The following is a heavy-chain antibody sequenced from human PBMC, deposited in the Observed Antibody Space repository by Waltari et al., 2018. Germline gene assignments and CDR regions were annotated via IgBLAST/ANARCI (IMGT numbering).Heavy chain of an antibody. J-gene: IGHJ3*02. CDR1: GGPISSSSYY. CDR3: ARDPEYYDYIWGSSDVAFDI. Sequence: QLQLQESGPGLVQPSETLSLTCTVSGGPISSSSYYWGWIRPPHGKGLEWIGSIYYSGSTYYNPSLKSRVTISVDTSKNQFSLKLSSVTAADTAVYYCARDPEYYDYIWGSSDVAFDIWGQGTMVTVSS. V-gene: IGHV4-39*07. CDR2: IYYSGST. D-gene: IGHD3-16*01.